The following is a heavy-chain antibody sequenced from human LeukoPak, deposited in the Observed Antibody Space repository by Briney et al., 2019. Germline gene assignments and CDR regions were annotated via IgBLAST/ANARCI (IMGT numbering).Heavy chain of an antibody. J-gene: IGHJ6*02. Sequence: ASVKVSCKASGYTFTSYDIHWVRQATGQGLEWMGWMNPNSGNTGYAQKFQGRVTMTRNTSISTAYMELSSLRSEDTAVYYCARVPPYSDFWSGYYSPGLGYYYYGMDVWGQGTTVTVSS. V-gene: IGHV1-8*01. D-gene: IGHD3-3*01. CDR1: GYTFTSYD. CDR2: MNPNSGNT. CDR3: ARVPPYSDFWSGYYSPGLGYYYYGMDV.